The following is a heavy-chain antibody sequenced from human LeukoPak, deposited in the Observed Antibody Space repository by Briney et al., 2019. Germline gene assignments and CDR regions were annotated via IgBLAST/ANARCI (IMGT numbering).Heavy chain of an antibody. V-gene: IGHV3-48*01. D-gene: IGHD1-26*01. J-gene: IGHJ4*02. CDR2: ISSSSSTI. CDR3: AKGGARLHSYYFDY. CDR1: GFTFSSYS. Sequence: GGSLRLSCAASGFTFSSYSMNWVRQAPGKGLEWVSYISSSSSTIYYADSVKGRFTISRDNAKNTLYLQMNSLRAEDTAVFYCAKGGARLHSYYFDYWGQGTLVTVSS.